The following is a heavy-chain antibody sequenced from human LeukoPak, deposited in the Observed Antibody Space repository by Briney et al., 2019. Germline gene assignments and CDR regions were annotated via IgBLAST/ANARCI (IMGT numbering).Heavy chain of an antibody. Sequence: GASVKVSCKASGYTFTSYYIHWVRQDPGQGLEWMGKINPGGGSTSYAQKFQGRVTMTRDTSASTVYMELSSLRSEDTAIYYCARTIVDGGTSHWGQGTLVTVSS. V-gene: IGHV1-46*01. CDR2: INPGGGST. D-gene: IGHD2-15*01. CDR1: GYTFTSYY. CDR3: ARTIVDGGTSH. J-gene: IGHJ4*02.